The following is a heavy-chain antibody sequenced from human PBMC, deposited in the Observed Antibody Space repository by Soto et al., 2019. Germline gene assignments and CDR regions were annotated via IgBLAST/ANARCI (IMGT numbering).Heavy chain of an antibody. Sequence: SETLSLTCVVSGGSFSTYYYNWIRQSPGKGLEWIGEINHSGNNNYSPSLKSRVTMSLDTSKNQFSLKLTSVTAADTAVYYCARGRSNDWQVAFDIWGQGTMVTVSS. D-gene: IGHD3-9*01. CDR1: GGSFSTYY. V-gene: IGHV4-34*01. CDR2: INHSGNN. CDR3: ARGRSNDWQVAFDI. J-gene: IGHJ3*02.